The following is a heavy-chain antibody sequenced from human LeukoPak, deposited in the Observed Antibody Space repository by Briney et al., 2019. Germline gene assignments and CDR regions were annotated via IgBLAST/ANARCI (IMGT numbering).Heavy chain of an antibody. Sequence: SETLSLTCTVSGGSVSSGSYYWSWIRQPPGKGLEWIGYIYDSGGTNYSPSLKSRVTISVDTSKNQFSLKLSSVTAADTAVYYCARDPSGYFNYWGQGTLVTVSS. CDR1: GGSVSSGSYY. D-gene: IGHD3-22*01. V-gene: IGHV4-61*01. CDR3: ARDPSGYFNY. CDR2: IYDSGGT. J-gene: IGHJ4*02.